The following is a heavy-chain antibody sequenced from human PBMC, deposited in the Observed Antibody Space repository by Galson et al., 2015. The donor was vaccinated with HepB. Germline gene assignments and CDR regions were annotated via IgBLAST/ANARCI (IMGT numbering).Heavy chain of an antibody. J-gene: IGHJ3*02. V-gene: IGHV3-11*06. CDR2: ISSSSSYT. Sequence: SLRLSCAASGFTFSDYYMSWIRQAPGKGLEWVSYISSSSSYTNYADSVKGRFTISRDNAKNSLYLQMNSLRAEDTAVYYCAREDWGHDAFDIWGQGTMVTVSS. D-gene: IGHD3-16*01. CDR1: GFTFSDYY. CDR3: AREDWGHDAFDI.